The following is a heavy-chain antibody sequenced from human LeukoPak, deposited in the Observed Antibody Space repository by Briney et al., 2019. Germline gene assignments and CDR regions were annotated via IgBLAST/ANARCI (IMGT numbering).Heavy chain of an antibody. D-gene: IGHD1-26*01. CDR3: TRAGEVLPHDGFDI. Sequence: EGSLRLSCAASGFTISRNYMSWVRQAQGRGLEWVSIIYIDDTTYYADSVRGRFTISRDISKNTVYLQMYSLRVEDTAVYFCTRAGEVLPHDGFDIWGRGTMVTVSS. J-gene: IGHJ3*02. CDR2: IYIDDTT. CDR1: GFTISRNY. V-gene: IGHV3-53*01.